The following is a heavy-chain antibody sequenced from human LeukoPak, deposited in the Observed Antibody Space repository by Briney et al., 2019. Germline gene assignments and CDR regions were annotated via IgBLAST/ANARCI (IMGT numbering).Heavy chain of an antibody. CDR3: AKGQSITMIVVAPGSWYYFDY. J-gene: IGHJ4*02. CDR2: ISGSGGST. D-gene: IGHD3-22*01. CDR1: GFTFSSYA. V-gene: IGHV3-23*01. Sequence: GGSLRLSCAASGFTFSSYAMGWVRQAPGKGLEWVSAISGSGGSTYYADSVKGRFTISRDNSKNTLYLQMNSLRAEDTAVYYCAKGQSITMIVVAPGSWYYFDYWGQGTLVTVSS.